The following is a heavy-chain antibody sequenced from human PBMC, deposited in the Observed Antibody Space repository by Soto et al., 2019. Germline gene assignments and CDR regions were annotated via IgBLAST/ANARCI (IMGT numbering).Heavy chain of an antibody. CDR2: IISIFGTA. CDR1: GGTFSSYA. D-gene: IGHD3-3*01. CDR3: ASPTREWLPPARDYYYGMDV. V-gene: IGHV1-69*06. Sequence: QVQLVQSGAEVKKPGSSVKVSCKASGGTFSSYAISWVRQAPGQGLEWMGGIISIFGTANYAQKFQGRVTLTADKSTSTAYMELSSLRSEDTAVYYCASPTREWLPPARDYYYGMDVWGQGTTVTVSS. J-gene: IGHJ6*02.